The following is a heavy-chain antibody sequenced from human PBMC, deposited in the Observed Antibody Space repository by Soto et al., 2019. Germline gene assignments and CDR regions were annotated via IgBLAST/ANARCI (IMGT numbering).Heavy chain of an antibody. V-gene: IGHV3-30*18. D-gene: IGHD2-15*01. CDR3: AKDWDSLSCSGGSCADADY. CDR2: ISYDGSNK. CDR1: GFTFSSYG. Sequence: QVQLVESGGGVVQPGRSLRLSCAASGFTFSSYGMHWVRQAPGKGLEWVAVISYDGSNKYYADSVKGRFTISRDNSKNTLYLQMNSLRAEDTAVYYCAKDWDSLSCSGGSCADADYWGQGTLVTVSS. J-gene: IGHJ4*02.